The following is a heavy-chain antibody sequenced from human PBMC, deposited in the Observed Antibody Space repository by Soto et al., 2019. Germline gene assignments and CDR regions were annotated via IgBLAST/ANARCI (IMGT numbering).Heavy chain of an antibody. Sequence: RASVKVSCKASGGTFSSYAISWVRQAPGQGLEWMGGIIPIFGTANYAQKFQGRVTITADESTSTAYMELSSLRSEDTAVYYCARDPGGTMVRGVIIRPSHYYYYGMDVWGQGTTVTVSS. CDR2: IIPIFGTA. CDR1: GGTFSSYA. D-gene: IGHD3-10*01. V-gene: IGHV1-69*13. J-gene: IGHJ6*02. CDR3: ARDPGGTMVRGVIIRPSHYYYYGMDV.